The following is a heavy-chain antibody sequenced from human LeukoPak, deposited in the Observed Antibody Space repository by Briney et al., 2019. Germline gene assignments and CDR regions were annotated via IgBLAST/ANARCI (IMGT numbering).Heavy chain of an antibody. CDR1: GFRFTSSW. J-gene: IGHJ6*02. CDR3: ARVRTENYYGMDV. D-gene: IGHD3/OR15-3a*01. CDR2: IKQDGSEI. V-gene: IGHV3-7*04. Sequence: GGSLRLSCAASGFRFTSSWMSWVRLAPGKGLGWVTNIKQDGSEIYIVYTLNGRFTISRDNARNSRYLQMSSLRVEDTAVYYCARVRTENYYGMDVWGQGTTVTVSS.